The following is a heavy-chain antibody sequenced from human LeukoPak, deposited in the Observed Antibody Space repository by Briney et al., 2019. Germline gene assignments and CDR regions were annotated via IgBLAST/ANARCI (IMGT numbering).Heavy chain of an antibody. Sequence: PGGSLRLSCAASGFTVSSNYMSWVRQAPGKGLEWVSVIYSGGSTYYADSVKGRFTISRDNSKNTLYLQMNSLRAEDTAVYYCARTYYGSGSYYDAFDIWGQGTMVTVSS. CDR3: ARTYYGSGSYYDAFDI. J-gene: IGHJ3*02. V-gene: IGHV3-66*01. CDR2: IYSGGST. CDR1: GFTVSSNY. D-gene: IGHD3-10*01.